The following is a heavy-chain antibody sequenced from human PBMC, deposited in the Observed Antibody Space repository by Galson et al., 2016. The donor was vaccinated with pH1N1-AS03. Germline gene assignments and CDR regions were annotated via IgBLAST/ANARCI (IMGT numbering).Heavy chain of an antibody. CDR3: ARRPTGIDY. Sequence: ETLSLTCTVSRGSFGGAYWTWIRQPPGKGLGWIGEIIIGRGLPPTYNPSLKRRVTISIDTSRGELSLRLRSVTAADTGVYYCARRPTGIDYWGQGSQGTVSS. V-gene: IGHV4-34*12. J-gene: IGHJ4*02. D-gene: IGHD3-10*01. CDR2: IIIGRGLPP. CDR1: RGSFGGAY.